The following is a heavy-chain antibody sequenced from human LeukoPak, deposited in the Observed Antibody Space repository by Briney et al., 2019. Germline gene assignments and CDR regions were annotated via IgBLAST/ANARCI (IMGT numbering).Heavy chain of an antibody. CDR3: AKDRSGYDPKYYFDY. D-gene: IGHD5-12*01. J-gene: IGHJ4*02. V-gene: IGHV3-30*18. Sequence: PGGSLRLSCAASGFTFSSYGMHWVRQAPGKGLEWVAVISYDGSNKYYADSVKGRFTISRDNSKNTLYLQMNSLRAEDTAVYYCAKDRSGYDPKYYFDYWGQGTLVTVSS. CDR1: GFTFSSYG. CDR2: ISYDGSNK.